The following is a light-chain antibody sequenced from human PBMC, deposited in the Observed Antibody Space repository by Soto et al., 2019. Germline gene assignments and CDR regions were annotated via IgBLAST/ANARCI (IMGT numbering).Light chain of an antibody. J-gene: IGKJ2*01. Sequence: EIVLTQSPATLSLSPGERATLSCRASQSVSSYLAWYQQKLGQAPRLLIYDASNRATGIPARFSGSGSGTDFTLTISSLEPEDFAVYYCQQRSNWPRTSGQGTKLEIK. CDR3: QQRSNWPRT. CDR1: QSVSSY. V-gene: IGKV3-11*01. CDR2: DAS.